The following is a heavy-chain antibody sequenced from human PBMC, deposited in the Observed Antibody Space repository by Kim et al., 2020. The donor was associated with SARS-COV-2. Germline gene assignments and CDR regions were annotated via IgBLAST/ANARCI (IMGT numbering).Heavy chain of an antibody. D-gene: IGHD7-27*01. CDR2: YSGRP. CDR3: AKSWGLS. V-gene: IGHV4-59*01. J-gene: IGHJ4*02. Sequence: YSGRPNYNPSLKSRVTISVDTSKNQFSLKLSSVTAADTAVYYCAKSWGLSWGQGTLVTVSS.